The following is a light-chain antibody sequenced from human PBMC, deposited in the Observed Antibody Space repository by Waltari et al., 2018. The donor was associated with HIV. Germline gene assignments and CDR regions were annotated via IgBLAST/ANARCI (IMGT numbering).Light chain of an antibody. Sequence: QSVLAQPPSASGTPGQRLPIPCSGSTSNIGGNTVSWYQQLPGTAPKLLIYSNNQRPSGVPDRFSGSTSGTSASLVISGLQSEDEADYYCAAWDDSLKGGAFGPGTKVTVL. J-gene: IGLJ1*01. CDR1: TSNIGGNT. CDR2: SNN. V-gene: IGLV1-44*01. CDR3: AAWDDSLKGGA.